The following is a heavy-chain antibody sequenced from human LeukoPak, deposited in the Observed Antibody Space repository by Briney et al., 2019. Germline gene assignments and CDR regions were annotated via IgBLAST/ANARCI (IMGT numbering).Heavy chain of an antibody. J-gene: IGHJ6*01. Sequence: GASVKVPCKASGYTFTSYGISWVRQAPGQGLEWMGWISAYNGNTNYAQKLQGRVTMTTDTSTSTAYMELRSLRSEDTAVYYCARVWDDLVATGGYDGRHVFGQVTTGTVSA. CDR3: ARVWDDLVATGGYDGRHV. V-gene: IGHV1-18*01. D-gene: IGHD3/OR15-3a*01. CDR2: ISAYNGNT. CDR1: GYTFTSYG.